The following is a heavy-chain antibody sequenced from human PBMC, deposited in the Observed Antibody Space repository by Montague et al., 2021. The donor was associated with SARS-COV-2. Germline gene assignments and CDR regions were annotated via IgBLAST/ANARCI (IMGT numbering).Heavy chain of an antibody. CDR2: TYYRSKWYK. CDR1: GDSVSSNIAA. J-gene: IGHJ4*02. CDR3: TQGRGPGRTTWHYFDY. D-gene: IGHD1-14*01. V-gene: IGHV6-1*01. Sequence: CAISGDSVSSNIAAWNWIRQSPSRGLEWLGRTYYRSKWYKDYAVSVRSRITISPDTSKNQFSLQLNSVTPEDTAVYYCTQGRGPGRTTWHYFDYWGQGTLVTVSS.